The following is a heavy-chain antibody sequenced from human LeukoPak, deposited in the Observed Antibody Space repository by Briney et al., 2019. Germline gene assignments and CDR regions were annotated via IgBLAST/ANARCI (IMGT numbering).Heavy chain of an antibody. J-gene: IGHJ4*02. CDR3: FGSGRDNDY. CDR2: INSDGSST. V-gene: IGHV3-74*01. D-gene: IGHD1-14*01. CDR1: GFTFSSYW. Sequence: GGSLRLSCAASGFTFSSYWMLWVRQAPGKGLVWVSRINSDGSSTRYADSVKGRFTISRDNAKNTLYLQMNSLRAEGTAVYYCFGSGRDNDYWGQGTLVTVSS.